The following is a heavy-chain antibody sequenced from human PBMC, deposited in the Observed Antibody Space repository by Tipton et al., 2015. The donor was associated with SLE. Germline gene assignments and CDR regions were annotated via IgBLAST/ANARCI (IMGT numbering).Heavy chain of an antibody. V-gene: IGHV3-33*01. J-gene: IGHJ3*02. CDR2: IRYDGSNK. CDR3: ARRGIASAFDI. CDR1: GFTFSSYG. Sequence: SLRLSCAASGFTFSSYGMHWVRQAPGKGLEWVAFIRYDGSNKYYADSVKGRFTISADKSISTAYLQWSSLKASDTAMYYCARRGIASAFDIWGQGTMVTVSS. D-gene: IGHD6-13*01.